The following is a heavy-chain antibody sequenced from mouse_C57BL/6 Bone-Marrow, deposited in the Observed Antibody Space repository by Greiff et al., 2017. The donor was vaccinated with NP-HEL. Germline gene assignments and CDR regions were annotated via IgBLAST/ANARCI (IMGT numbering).Heavy chain of an antibody. CDR1: GYSIISGYY. CDR2: ISYDGSN. D-gene: IGHD1-1*01. Sequence: ESGPGLVKPSQSLSLSCSATGYSIISGYYWNWIRQFPGNKLEWMAYISYDGSNNYNPSLKNRISITRDISKNQFFLKLTSVTTEDTATYYCAREGGYYGSPFAYWGQGTLVTVSA. V-gene: IGHV3-6*01. CDR3: AREGGYYGSPFAY. J-gene: IGHJ3*01.